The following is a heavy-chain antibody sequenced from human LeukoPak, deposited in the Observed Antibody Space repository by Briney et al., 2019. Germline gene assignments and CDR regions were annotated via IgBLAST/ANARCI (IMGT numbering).Heavy chain of an antibody. D-gene: IGHD3-22*01. CDR1: GITLSNYG. V-gene: IGHV3-23*01. CDR2: ISGSGGRT. CDR3: AKRGVVIRVILVGFHKEAYYFDS. Sequence: QAGGSLRLFCAVSGITLSNYGMSWVRQAPGKGLEWVAGISGSGGRTNYADSVKGRFTISRDNPKNTLYLQMNSLRAEDTAVYFCAKRGVVIRVILVGFHKEAYYFDSWGQGALVTVSS. J-gene: IGHJ4*02.